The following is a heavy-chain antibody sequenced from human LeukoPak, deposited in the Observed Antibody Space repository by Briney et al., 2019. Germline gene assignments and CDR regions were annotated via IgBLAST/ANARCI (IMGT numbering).Heavy chain of an antibody. Sequence: PSGTLSLTCVVSGGSISSSNWWSWVRQPPEKGLEWIGEIYHSGSTNYNPSLKSRVTISVDKSKNQFSLKLSSVTAADTAVYYCAGSDTTGYSPREWDYWYFDLWGRGTLVTVSS. CDR3: AGSDTTGYSPREWDYWYFDL. D-gene: IGHD3-9*01. CDR2: IYHSGST. CDR1: GGSISSSNW. J-gene: IGHJ2*01. V-gene: IGHV4-4*02.